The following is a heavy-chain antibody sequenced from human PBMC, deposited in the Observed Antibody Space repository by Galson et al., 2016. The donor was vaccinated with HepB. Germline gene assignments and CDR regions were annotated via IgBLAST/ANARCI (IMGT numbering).Heavy chain of an antibody. Sequence: LRLSCAASGFSFSTYSMNWVRQPPGKGLEWISSISRNSDYIYYADSVKGRFTISRDNVKNSLYLQMNSLRAEDTALYYCVRDSREWIPFNHYGLDVWGQGTTVTVSS. V-gene: IGHV3-21*01. CDR2: ISRNSDYI. CDR3: VRDSREWIPFNHYGLDV. D-gene: IGHD3-3*01. CDR1: GFSFSTYS. J-gene: IGHJ6*02.